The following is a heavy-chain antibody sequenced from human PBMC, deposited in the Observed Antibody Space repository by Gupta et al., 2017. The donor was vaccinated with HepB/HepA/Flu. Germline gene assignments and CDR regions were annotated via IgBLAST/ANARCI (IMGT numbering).Heavy chain of an antibody. CDR1: GFTFSSYA. CDR2: ISYDGSNK. Sequence: QVQLVESGGGVVQPGRSLRLSCAASGFTFSSYAMHWVRQAPGKGLEWVAVISYDGSNKYYADSVKGRFTISRDNSKNTLYLQMNSLRAEDTAVYYCASFNEYCWGQGTLVTVSS. V-gene: IGHV3-30-3*01. J-gene: IGHJ4*02. CDR3: ASFNEYC.